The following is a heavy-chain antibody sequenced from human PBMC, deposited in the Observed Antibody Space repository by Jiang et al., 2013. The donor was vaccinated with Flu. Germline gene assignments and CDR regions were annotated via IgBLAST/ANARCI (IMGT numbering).Heavy chain of an antibody. CDR3: RATTIWSDP. V-gene: IGHV3-15*02. J-gene: IGHJ5*02. CDR2: IRSKVDGGRE. D-gene: IGHD3-9*01. CDR1: GFTFSNAW. Sequence: VESGGALVKPGGSLRLSCVASGFTFSNAWMSWVRQAPGKGLEWVGRIRSKVDGGREDYAALVKGRFTISRDDSRNTVFLQMSSLEPEDTGMYYCRATTIWSDPWGQGTQVTVSS.